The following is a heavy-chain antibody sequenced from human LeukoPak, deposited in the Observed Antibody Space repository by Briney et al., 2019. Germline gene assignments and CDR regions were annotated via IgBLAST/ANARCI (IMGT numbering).Heavy chain of an antibody. CDR1: GYTFTSYY. CDR3: ARGLLDDIRGDWFDP. CDR2: INPSGGST. Sequence: ASVKVSCKASGYTFTSYYMHWVRQVPGQGLEWMGIINPSGGSTSYAQKFQGRVTMTRDTSTSTVYMELSSLRSEDTAVYYCARGLLDDIRGDWFDPWGQGTLVTVSS. V-gene: IGHV1-46*01. J-gene: IGHJ5*02. D-gene: IGHD3-9*01.